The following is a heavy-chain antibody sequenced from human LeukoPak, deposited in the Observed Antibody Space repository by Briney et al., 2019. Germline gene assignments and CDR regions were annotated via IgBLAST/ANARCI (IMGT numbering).Heavy chain of an antibody. CDR2: IYYSGST. D-gene: IGHD3-10*01. V-gene: IGHV4-39*01. Sequence: SETLSLTCTVSGGSISSSSYYWGWLRQPPGKGLEWIGSIYYSGSTYYNPSLKSRVTISVDTSKNQFSLKLSSVTAADTAVYYCATFLWFGELYGYWGQGTLVTVSS. J-gene: IGHJ4*02. CDR3: ATFLWFGELYGY. CDR1: GGSISSSSYY.